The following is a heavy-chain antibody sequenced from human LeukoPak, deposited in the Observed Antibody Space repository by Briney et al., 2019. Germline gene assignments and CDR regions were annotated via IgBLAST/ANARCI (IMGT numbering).Heavy chain of an antibody. CDR2: IYYSGST. J-gene: IGHJ6*03. Sequence: SETLSLTCTVSGGSISSYYWSWIRQPPGKGLEWIGYIYYSGSTNYNPSLKSRVTISVDTSKNQFSLKLSSVTAADTAVYYCARDGSSTSKVAYYYYMDVWGKGTTVTVSS. D-gene: IGHD2-2*01. V-gene: IGHV4-59*12. CDR1: GGSISSYY. CDR3: ARDGSSTSKVAYYYYMDV.